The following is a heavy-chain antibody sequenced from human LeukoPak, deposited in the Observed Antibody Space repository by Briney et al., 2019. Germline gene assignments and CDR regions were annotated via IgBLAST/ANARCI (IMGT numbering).Heavy chain of an antibody. CDR1: GFHFSGLW. V-gene: IGHV3-7*05. Sequence: GGSPTLLCAAFGFHFSGLWMTLVPQAPGKGLEWVANENPDGSEQHYGASVERRFHIPRHHAQRELSPQVSDPRAEDTGVYFFARYFATYRAWDVWGQGTMVTDSS. D-gene: IGHD2-21*01. J-gene: IGHJ3*01. CDR2: ENPDGSEQ. CDR3: ARYFATYRAWDV.